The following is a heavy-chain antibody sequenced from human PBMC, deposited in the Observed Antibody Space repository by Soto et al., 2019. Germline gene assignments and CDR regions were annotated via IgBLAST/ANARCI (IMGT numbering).Heavy chain of an antibody. Sequence: QVQLVQSGAEVKKPGSSVKVSCKASGGTFSSYTISWVRQAPGQGLEWMGRIIPILGIANYAQKFQGRVTITAHKSTSTAYMELSSLRSEDTAVYYCARERYCSGGSCYSGWFWFDPWGQGTLVTVSS. CDR1: GGTFSSYT. V-gene: IGHV1-69*08. CDR2: IIPILGIA. D-gene: IGHD2-15*01. J-gene: IGHJ5*02. CDR3: ARERYCSGGSCYSGWFWFDP.